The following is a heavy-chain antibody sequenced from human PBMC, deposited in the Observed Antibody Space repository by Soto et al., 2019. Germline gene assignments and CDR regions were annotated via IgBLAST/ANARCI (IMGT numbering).Heavy chain of an antibody. J-gene: IGHJ4*02. D-gene: IGHD7-27*01. V-gene: IGHV4-39*07. CDR1: GGSISSSSYY. CDR3: ARTGGSTNDS. Sequence: SETLSLTCTVSGGSISSSSYYWGWIRQPPGKGLEWIGSIYYSGSTYYNPSLKSRVTISVATSKTQFSLKLSSVTAADTAVYYRARTGGSTNDSGGGGALVTVSS. CDR2: IYYSGST.